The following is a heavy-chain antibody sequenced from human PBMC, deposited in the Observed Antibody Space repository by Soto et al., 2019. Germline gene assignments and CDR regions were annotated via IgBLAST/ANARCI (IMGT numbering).Heavy chain of an antibody. CDR3: ALPKNTLGWYNF. CDR1: GYTFINYH. J-gene: IGHJ4*02. CDR2: INPNGGST. V-gene: IGHV1-46*01. D-gene: IGHD6-19*01. Sequence: QVQVVQSGAEVKKPGASVKVSCKTSGYTFINYHVHWVRQAPGQGLEWMGAINPNGGSTTYAQHLQGRITMTSDASTSTVYMDLISLRSDDTAVYYCALPKNTLGWYNFWGQGSLVTVS.